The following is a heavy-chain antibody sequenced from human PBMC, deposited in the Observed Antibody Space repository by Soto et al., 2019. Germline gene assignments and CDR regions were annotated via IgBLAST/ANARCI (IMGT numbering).Heavy chain of an antibody. CDR2: ISYDGSNK. D-gene: IGHD3-22*01. V-gene: IGHV3-30-3*01. CDR3: ARDFQTSGMIVVVTYNWLVP. CDR1: GFTFSSYA. Sequence: QVQLVESGGGAVQPGRSLRLSCAASGFTFSSYAMHWVRQAPGKGLEWVAVISYDGSNKYYADSVKGRFTISRDNSKNALYLQMHGLRAEDKAGYYCARDFQTSGMIVVVTYNWLVPWGRGTLVTVSS. J-gene: IGHJ5*02.